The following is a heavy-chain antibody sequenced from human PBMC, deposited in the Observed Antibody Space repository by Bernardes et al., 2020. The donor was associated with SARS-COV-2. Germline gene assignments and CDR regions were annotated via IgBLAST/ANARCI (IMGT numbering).Heavy chain of an antibody. V-gene: IGHV3-48*02. CDR3: ASDYCSGGSCLSQLWGAFDI. D-gene: IGHD2-15*01. Sequence: GGSLRLSCAASGFTFSSYSMNWVRQAPGKGLEWVSYISSSSSTIYYADSVKGRFTISRDNAKNSLYLQMNSLRDEDTAVYYCASDYCSGGSCLSQLWGAFDIWGQGTMVTVSS. CDR1: GFTFSSYS. J-gene: IGHJ3*02. CDR2: ISSSSSTI.